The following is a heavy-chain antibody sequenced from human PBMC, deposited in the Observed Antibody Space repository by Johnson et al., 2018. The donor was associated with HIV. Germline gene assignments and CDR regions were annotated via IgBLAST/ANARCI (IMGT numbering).Heavy chain of an antibody. V-gene: IGHV3-66*02. CDR2: IGTAGDT. CDR3: AREQATLWFRASGAAFNI. J-gene: IGHJ3*02. CDR1: GFTVSSNY. Sequence: EVQLVESGGGVVQPGGSLRLSCAASGFTVSSNYMSWVRQAPGKGLEWVSAIGTAGDTYYPGSVQGRFTISRDNSKNTLYLQMHSLRAEDTAVYYCAREQATLWFRASGAAFNIWGQGTTVTVSS. D-gene: IGHD3-10*01.